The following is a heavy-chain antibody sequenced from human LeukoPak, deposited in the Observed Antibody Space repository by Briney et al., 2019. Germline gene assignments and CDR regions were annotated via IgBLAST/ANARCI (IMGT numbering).Heavy chain of an antibody. Sequence: SETLSLTCTVSGYSISSGYYWGWIRQPPGKGLEWIGSIYHSGSTYYNPSLKSRVTISVDTSKNQFSLKLGSVTAADTAVYYCAREDYYDSSGYPVDYWGQGTLVTVSS. CDR1: GYSISSGYY. CDR3: AREDYYDSSGYPVDY. D-gene: IGHD3-22*01. CDR2: IYHSGST. V-gene: IGHV4-38-2*02. J-gene: IGHJ4*02.